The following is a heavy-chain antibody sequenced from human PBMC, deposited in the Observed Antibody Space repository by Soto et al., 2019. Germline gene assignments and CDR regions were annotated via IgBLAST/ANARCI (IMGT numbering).Heavy chain of an antibody. J-gene: IGHJ4*02. CDR3: ARRTIYRYSSSWYEDY. D-gene: IGHD6-13*01. CDR2: IYPGDSDT. V-gene: IGHV5-51*01. CDR1: GYSFTRYW. Sequence: EVQLVQSGAEVKKPGESLKISCQGSGYSFTRYWIGWVRQMPGKGLDCMGIIYPGDSDTRYSPSFQGQVTISAVKSISTAYLQWSSLKASDTAMYYCARRTIYRYSSSWYEDYWGQGTLVTVSS.